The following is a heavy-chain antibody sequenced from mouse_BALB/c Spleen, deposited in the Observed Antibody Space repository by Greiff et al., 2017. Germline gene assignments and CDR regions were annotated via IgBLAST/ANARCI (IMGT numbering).Heavy chain of an antibody. V-gene: IGHV5-17*02. D-gene: IGHD2-1*01. Sequence: EVKVVESGGGLVQPGGSRKLSCAASGFTFSSFGMHWVRQAPEKGLEWVAYISSGSSTIYYADTVKGRFTISRDNPKNTLFLQMTSLRSEDTAMYYCARGDYGNYYAMDYWGQGTSVTVSS. CDR3: ARGDYGNYYAMDY. CDR2: ISSGSSTI. CDR1: GFTFSSFG. J-gene: IGHJ4*01.